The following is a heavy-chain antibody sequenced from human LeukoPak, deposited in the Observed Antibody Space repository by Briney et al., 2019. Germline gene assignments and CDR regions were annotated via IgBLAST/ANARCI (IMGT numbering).Heavy chain of an antibody. J-gene: IGHJ5*02. V-gene: IGHV4-34*01. Sequence: PSETLSLTCAVYGGSFSGYHWTWIRQSPGKGLEWIGDINPSGSTYYNPSLKSRVTISVDTSKNQFSLKLSSVTAADTAVYYCARERRFLEWLSSGGTNWFDPWGQGTLVTVSS. D-gene: IGHD3-3*01. CDR2: INPSGST. CDR1: GGSFSGYH. CDR3: ARERRFLEWLSSGGTNWFDP.